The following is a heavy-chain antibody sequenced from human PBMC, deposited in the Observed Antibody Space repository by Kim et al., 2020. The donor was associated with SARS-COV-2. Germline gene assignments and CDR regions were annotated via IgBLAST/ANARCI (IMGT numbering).Heavy chain of an antibody. CDR3: ARGRYSYGYPYYYYGMDV. J-gene: IGHJ6*02. CDR1: GFTFSDYY. Sequence: GGSLRLSCAASGFTFSDYYMSWIRQAPGKGLEWVSYISSSGSTIYYADSVKGRFTISRDNAKNSLYLQMNSLRAEDTAVYYCARGRYSYGYPYYYYGMDVWGQGTTVTVSS. V-gene: IGHV3-11*01. CDR2: ISSSGSTI. D-gene: IGHD5-18*01.